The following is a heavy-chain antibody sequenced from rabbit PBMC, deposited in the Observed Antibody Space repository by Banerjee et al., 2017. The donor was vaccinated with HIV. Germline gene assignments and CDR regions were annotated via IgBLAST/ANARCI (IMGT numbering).Heavy chain of an antibody. V-gene: IGHV1S40*01. Sequence: QSVEESGGGLVQPEGSLTLTCTASGFSFSDNYAMSWVRQAPGKGLEWIGCIYTGSGTTYYASWAKGRFTISKASSTTVTLQMSSLTGADTATYFCARWYIFYGMDLWGPGTLVPVS. CDR2: IYTGSGTT. D-gene: IGHD1-1*01. CDR1: GFSFSDNYA. CDR3: ARWYIFYGMDL. J-gene: IGHJ6*01.